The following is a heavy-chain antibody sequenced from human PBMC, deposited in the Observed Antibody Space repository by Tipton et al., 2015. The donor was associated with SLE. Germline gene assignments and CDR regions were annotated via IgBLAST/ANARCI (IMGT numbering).Heavy chain of an antibody. CDR2: IFYSGPT. J-gene: IGHJ4*02. D-gene: IGHD5-24*01. V-gene: IGHV4-39*07. Sequence: TLSLTYSVSGGSISSSSHYWAWIRQPPGTGLEWIGSIFYSGPTYYNPSLESRVTVSIDRSKNHFSLSLRSVTAADTAVYYCARRSVELAASFDYWGQGSLVTVSS. CDR3: ARRSVELAASFDY. CDR1: GGSISSSSHY.